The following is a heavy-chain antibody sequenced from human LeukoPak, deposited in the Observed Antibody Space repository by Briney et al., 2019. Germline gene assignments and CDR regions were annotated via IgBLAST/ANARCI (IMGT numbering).Heavy chain of an antibody. J-gene: IGHJ4*02. CDR1: GYTFTSYA. CDR2: INAGNDNT. CDR3: TAVDYGDF. Sequence: ASMKVSCKASGYTFTSYAMHWVRQAPGQRLEWMGWINAGNDNTKYLQKFQGRITITRDTSASTAYMELTSLTSEDTAVYYCTAVDYGDFWGQGTLVTVSS. V-gene: IGHV1-3*01.